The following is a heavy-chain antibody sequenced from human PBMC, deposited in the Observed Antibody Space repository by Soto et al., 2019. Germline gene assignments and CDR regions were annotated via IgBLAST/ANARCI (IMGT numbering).Heavy chain of an antibody. D-gene: IGHD6-19*01. Sequence: QVQLQESGPGLVKTSETLSLTCTVSGGSMTPFYWSWIRQPPGKGLEWIGYIYYNGNTNYNASLNSRVTISVDTSKNQFSLRLTSVTAADTAVYFCARGGWSVDYWGRGTLVTVSS. V-gene: IGHV4-59*01. CDR2: IYYNGNT. CDR3: ARGGWSVDY. J-gene: IGHJ4*02. CDR1: GGSMTPFY.